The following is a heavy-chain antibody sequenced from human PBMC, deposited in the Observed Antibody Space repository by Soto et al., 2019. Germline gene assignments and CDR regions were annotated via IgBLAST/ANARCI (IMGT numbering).Heavy chain of an antibody. Sequence: QVQLVQSGAEVKKPGSSVKVSCKASGGTFSSYAISWVRQAPGQGLEWMGGIIPIFGTANYAQKFQGRVTITADKSTTTPYRELTGLRSRATAVYYGGSGKIVVLWIVPSGMAVWGQGTTFTVSS. J-gene: IGHJ6*02. V-gene: IGHV1-69*06. D-gene: IGHD3-22*01. CDR3: GSGKIVVLWIVPSGMAV. CDR2: IIPIFGTA. CDR1: GGTFSSYA.